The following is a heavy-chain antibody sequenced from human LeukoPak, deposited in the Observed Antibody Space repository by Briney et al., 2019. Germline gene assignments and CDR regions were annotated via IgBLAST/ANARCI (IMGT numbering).Heavy chain of an antibody. CDR2: IKSKTDGGTT. V-gene: IGHV3-15*01. CDR3: TTVLLWFGELSSESP. J-gene: IGHJ6*04. CDR1: GFTFSNAW. D-gene: IGHD3-10*01. Sequence: PGGSLRLSCAASGFTFSNAWMSWVRQAPGKGLEWVGRIKSKTDGGTTDYAAPVKGRLTISRDDSKNTLYLQMNSLKTEDTAVYYCTTVLLWFGELSSESPWGKGTTVTVSS.